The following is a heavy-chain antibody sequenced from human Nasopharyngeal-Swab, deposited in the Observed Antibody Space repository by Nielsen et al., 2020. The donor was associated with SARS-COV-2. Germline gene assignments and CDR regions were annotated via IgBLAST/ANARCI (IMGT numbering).Heavy chain of an antibody. CDR1: GFTFSSYS. Sequence: GESLKISCAASGFTFSSYSLNWVRQVPGEGLVWVSRINTDGRRTNYAESVKGRFTISRDNVKNMLYLQMNNLGPEDTAVYYCARDLGGFGGYWGQGTLATVSS. CDR3: ARDLGGFGGY. D-gene: IGHD4-23*01. J-gene: IGHJ4*02. CDR2: INTDGRRT. V-gene: IGHV3-74*01.